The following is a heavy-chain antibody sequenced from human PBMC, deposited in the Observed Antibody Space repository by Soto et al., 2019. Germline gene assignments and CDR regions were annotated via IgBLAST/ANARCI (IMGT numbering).Heavy chain of an antibody. Sequence: EVQLVESGGGLVQPGGSLRLSCAASGFTVSSNYMSWVRQAPGKGLEWVSVIYSGGSTYYADSVKGRFTISRDNSKNTLYFQMNSLRPEDTAVYYCARDDYCSGGSCYSARWFDPWGQGTLVTVSS. J-gene: IGHJ5*02. CDR2: IYSGGST. V-gene: IGHV3-66*01. D-gene: IGHD2-15*01. CDR1: GFTVSSNY. CDR3: ARDDYCSGGSCYSARWFDP.